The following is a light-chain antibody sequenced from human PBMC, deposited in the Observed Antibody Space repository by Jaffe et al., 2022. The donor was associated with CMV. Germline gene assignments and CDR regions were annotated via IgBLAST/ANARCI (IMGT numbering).Light chain of an antibody. CDR3: NSYSGTGDYV. CDR1: SRDVGGYDY. J-gene: IGLJ1*01. V-gene: IGLV2-14*03. Sequence: QSALTQPASVSGSPGQSITISCSGTSRDVGGYDYVSWYQLHPGKAPKLLIYDVNNRPSGVSNRFYASKSGNTASLTIADLQADDEAEYYCNSYSGTGDYVFGSGTRVTVL. CDR2: DVN.